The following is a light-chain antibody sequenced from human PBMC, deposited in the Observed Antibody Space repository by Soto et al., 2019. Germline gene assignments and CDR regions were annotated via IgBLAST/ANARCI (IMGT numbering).Light chain of an antibody. CDR3: QLYYTVPIT. J-gene: IGKJ5*01. CDR1: QSLLYSSNNKNY. CDR2: WAS. Sequence: DIVMAQSPDSLAVSLGEGATINCKSSQSLLYSSNNKNYLAWYQQKPGQPPKLLIYWASTRESGVPDRFSGSGSGTDFTLTISSLQAEDVAVYYCQLYYTVPITFGQGTRLEIK. V-gene: IGKV4-1*01.